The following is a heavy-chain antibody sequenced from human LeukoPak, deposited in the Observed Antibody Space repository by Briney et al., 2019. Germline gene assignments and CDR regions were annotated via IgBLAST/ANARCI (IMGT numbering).Heavy chain of an antibody. D-gene: IGHD3-3*01. CDR1: GFTFSSYS. CDR2: ISSSSSTI. Sequence: GGSLRLSCAASGFTFSSYSMNWVRQAPGKGLEWVSYISSSSSTIYYADSVKGRFTISRDNAKNSLYLQMNSLRAEDTAVYYCARDVTIFGVVITYYWGQGTLVTVSS. V-gene: IGHV3-48*01. J-gene: IGHJ4*02. CDR3: ARDVTIFGVVITYY.